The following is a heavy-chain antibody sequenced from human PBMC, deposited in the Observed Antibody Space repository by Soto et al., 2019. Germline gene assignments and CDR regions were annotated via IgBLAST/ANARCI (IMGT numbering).Heavy chain of an antibody. CDR3: AKDSTVTTSLYFYYYGFDV. CDR2: VSGRGGSK. V-gene: IGHV3-23*01. CDR1: GFTFNHNA. D-gene: IGHD4-17*01. J-gene: IGHJ6*01. Sequence: VQLLESGGGLVQPGGSLRLACTASGFTFNHNAMTWVRQAPGRGLEWVASVSGRGGSKKYADSVKGRFIISRDNSNSTLYLQMDSLGGEDTAVYYCAKDSTVTTSLYFYYYGFDVWGQGTTVTVSS.